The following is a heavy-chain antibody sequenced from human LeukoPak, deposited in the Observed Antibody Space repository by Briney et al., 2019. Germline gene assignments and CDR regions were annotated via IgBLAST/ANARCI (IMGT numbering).Heavy chain of an antibody. D-gene: IGHD2-2*02. J-gene: IGHJ5*02. V-gene: IGHV3-21*01. Sequence: GGSLRLSCAASGFTFSSYSMNWVRQAPGKGLEWVSSTSSSSSYIYYADSVKGRFTISRDNAKNSLYLQMNSLRAEDTAVYYCAREDGYCSSTSCYRDNWFDPWGQGTLVTVSS. CDR2: TSSSSSYI. CDR3: AREDGYCSSTSCYRDNWFDP. CDR1: GFTFSSYS.